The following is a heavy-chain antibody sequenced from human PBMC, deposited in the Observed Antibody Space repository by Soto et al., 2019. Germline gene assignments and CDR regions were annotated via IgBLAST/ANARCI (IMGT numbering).Heavy chain of an antibody. D-gene: IGHD6-19*01. CDR1: GYSITAGGYY. CDR3: ARMYSSGSGWFHP. Sequence: SETLSLTCLVSGYSITAGGYYWSWIRHHPGKGLEWIGSFYSSGSIIYNPSLRSRVSISGDTSSNQFSMSLTSVTAADTARYYCARMYSSGSGWFHPWGQGTLVTVSS. CDR2: FYSSGSI. V-gene: IGHV4-31*03. J-gene: IGHJ5*02.